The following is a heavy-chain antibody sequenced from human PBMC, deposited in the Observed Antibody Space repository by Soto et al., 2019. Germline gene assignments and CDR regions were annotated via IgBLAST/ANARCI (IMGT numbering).Heavy chain of an antibody. V-gene: IGHV4-31*03. CDR2: IYYSGST. D-gene: IGHD6-13*01. Sequence: SETLSLTCTVSGGSISSGGYYWSWIRQHPGKGLEWIGYIYYSGSTYYNPSLKSRVTISVDTSKNQFSLKLSSVTAADTAVYYCARAEQLPPNSSDPWGQGPLVTLSS. J-gene: IGHJ5*02. CDR3: ARAEQLPPNSSDP. CDR1: GGSISSGGYY.